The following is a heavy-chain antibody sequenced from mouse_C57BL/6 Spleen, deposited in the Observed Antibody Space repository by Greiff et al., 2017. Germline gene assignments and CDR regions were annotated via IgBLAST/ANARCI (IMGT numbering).Heavy chain of an antibody. CDR2: ISSGSSTI. V-gene: IGHV5-17*01. J-gene: IGHJ3*01. D-gene: IGHD2-4*01. CDR3: ATYDYDVAY. CDR1: GFTFSDYG. Sequence: DVHLVESGGGLVKPGGSLKLSCAASGFTFSDYGMHWVRQAPEKGLEWVAYISSGSSTIYYADTVKGRFTISRDNAKNTLFLQMTRLRSEDTAMYYCATYDYDVAYWGQGTLVTVSA.